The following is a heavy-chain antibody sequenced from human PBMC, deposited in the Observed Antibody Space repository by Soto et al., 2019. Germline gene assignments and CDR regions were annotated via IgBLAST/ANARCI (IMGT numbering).Heavy chain of an antibody. CDR1: GGSISSYY. Sequence: SETRSLTCTVSGGSISSYYWSWIRQPPGKGLEWIGYIYYSGSTNYNPSLKSRVTISVDTSKNQFSLKLTSVTAADTAVYYCARGEWLGDDFDIWGQGTMVTV. CDR2: IYYSGST. CDR3: ARGEWLGDDFDI. D-gene: IGHD6-19*01. V-gene: IGHV4-59*13. J-gene: IGHJ3*02.